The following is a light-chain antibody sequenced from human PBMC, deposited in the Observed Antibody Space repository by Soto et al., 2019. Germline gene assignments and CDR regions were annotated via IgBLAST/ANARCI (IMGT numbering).Light chain of an antibody. CDR1: QSVSKSF. V-gene: IGKV3-20*01. CDR2: GAL. CDR3: LQYGDSFPWT. J-gene: IGKJ1*01. Sequence: EIVFTQSPGTLSMSPGERVSLSCRASQSVSKSFVAWYQQKPGQAPRLLIYGALSRATGIPDRFSGSGYGTDFTLTISRLEPEDFAVYYCLQYGDSFPWTFGQGTKVDIK.